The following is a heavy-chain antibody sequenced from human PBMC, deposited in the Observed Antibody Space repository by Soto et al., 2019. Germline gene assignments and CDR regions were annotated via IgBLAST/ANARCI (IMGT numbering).Heavy chain of an antibody. CDR3: ARDERDSGSLDY. CDR1: GFTFSTYG. J-gene: IGHJ4*02. V-gene: IGHV3-33*01. CDR2: IWYDGSNK. Sequence: QVQLVESGGGVVQPGRSLRLSCAASGFTFSTYGMHWVRQAPGKGLDWVAVIWYDGSNKYYADSVKGRFTISRDNSKNTLYLQMNSLRAEDTAVYYCARDERDSGSLDYWGQGTLVTVSS. D-gene: IGHD3-10*01.